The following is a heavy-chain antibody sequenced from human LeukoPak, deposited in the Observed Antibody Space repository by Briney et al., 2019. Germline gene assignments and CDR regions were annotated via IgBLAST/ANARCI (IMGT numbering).Heavy chain of an antibody. Sequence: GSLRLSCAASGFTFSRNAMGWVRQAAGKGLEWVSAINGSGNRTYYADSVKGRFTISRDNSKNTLYLQMNSLRAEDTAVYYCARDRHQGAFDMWGQGTMVIVSS. V-gene: IGHV3-23*01. CDR3: ARDRHQGAFDM. D-gene: IGHD2-2*01. J-gene: IGHJ3*02. CDR1: GFTFSRNA. CDR2: INGSGNRT.